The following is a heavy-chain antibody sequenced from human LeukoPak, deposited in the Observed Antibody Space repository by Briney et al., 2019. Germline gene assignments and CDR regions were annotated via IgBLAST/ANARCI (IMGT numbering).Heavy chain of an antibody. CDR1: GYSISSGYY. V-gene: IGHV4-38-2*01. J-gene: IGHJ5*02. D-gene: IGHD2-15*01. CDR2: IYHSGST. Sequence: PSETLSLTCAVSGYSISSGYYWGWIRQPPGKGLEWIGSIYHSGSTYYNPSLKSRVTISVDTSKNQFSLKLSSVTAADTAVYYCARHRVVVAAAKETQFDPWGQGTLVTVSS. CDR3: ARHRVVVAAAKETQFDP.